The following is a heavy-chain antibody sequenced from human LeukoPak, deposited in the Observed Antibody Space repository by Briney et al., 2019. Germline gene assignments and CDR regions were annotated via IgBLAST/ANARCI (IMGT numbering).Heavy chain of an antibody. V-gene: IGHV4-4*07. CDR1: GGSISSYY. D-gene: IGHD3-22*01. Sequence: SETLSLTCTVSGGSISSYYWSWIRQPAGKGLEWIGRIYTSGSTNYNPSPKSRVTISVDKSKNQFSLKLSSVTAADTAVYYCARYVYYDSSGYYFDYWGQGTLVTVSS. J-gene: IGHJ4*02. CDR2: IYTSGST. CDR3: ARYVYYDSSGYYFDY.